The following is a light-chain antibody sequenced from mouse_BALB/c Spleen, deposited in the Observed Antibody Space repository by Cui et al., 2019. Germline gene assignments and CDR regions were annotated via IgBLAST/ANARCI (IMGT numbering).Light chain of an antibody. CDR2: ATS. CDR3: QQWSSNIFT. CDR1: SRVSS. V-gene: IGKV4-72*01. J-gene: IGKJ4*01. Sequence: QIVPSQSPAILSASPGDKVTMTCRASSRVSSVKWYQQKPGSSPKPWIYATSNLASGVPARFSGSGSGTSYSLTISRVEAEDAATYYCQQWSSNIFTFGSGTKLEIK.